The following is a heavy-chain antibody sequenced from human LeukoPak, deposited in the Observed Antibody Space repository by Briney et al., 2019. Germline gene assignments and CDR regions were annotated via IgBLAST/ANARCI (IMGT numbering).Heavy chain of an antibody. V-gene: IGHV4-38-2*01. CDR1: GYSISSGYY. CDR3: ASTQYYDCWIGDY. Sequence: PSETLSLTCAVSGYSISSGYYWGWIRQPPGKGLEWIGSIYHSGSTYYNPSLKSRVTISVDTSKNQFSLKLSSVTAADTAVYYCASTQYYDCWIGDYWGQGTLVTVSS. CDR2: IYHSGST. J-gene: IGHJ4*02. D-gene: IGHD3-3*01.